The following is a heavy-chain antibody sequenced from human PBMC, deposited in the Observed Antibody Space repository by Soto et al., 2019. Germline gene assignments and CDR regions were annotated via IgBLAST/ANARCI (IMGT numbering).Heavy chain of an antibody. D-gene: IGHD3-22*01. V-gene: IGHV4-31*03. CDR1: GGSISSGGYY. J-gene: IGHJ4*02. CDR3: AREYKYHPSKDYYDSSGYYHGGFDY. CDR2: IYYSGST. Sequence: SETLSLTCTVSGGSISSGGYYWSWIRQHPGKGLEWIGYIYYSGSTYYNPSLKSRVTISVDTSKNQFSLKLSSVTAADTAVYYCAREYKYHPSKDYYDSSGYYHGGFDYWGQGTLVTVSS.